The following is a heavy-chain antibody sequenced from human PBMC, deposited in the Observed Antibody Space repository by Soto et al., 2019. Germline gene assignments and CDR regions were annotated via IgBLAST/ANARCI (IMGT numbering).Heavy chain of an antibody. CDR1: GASISSYY. Sequence: SETLSLTCTISGASISSYYWSWIRQPPGKGLEWAGFIFHSGSTNCNPSLKSRVTFSVDTSKNQFPLKLTSVTAADTAVYYCARDQNGSPHFDYWGQGILVTVSS. CDR3: ARDQNGSPHFDY. V-gene: IGHV4-59*01. D-gene: IGHD1-26*01. CDR2: IFHSGST. J-gene: IGHJ4*02.